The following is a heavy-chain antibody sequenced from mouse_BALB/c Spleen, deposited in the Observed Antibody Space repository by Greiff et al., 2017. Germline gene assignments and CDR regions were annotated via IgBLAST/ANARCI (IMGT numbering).Heavy chain of an antibody. V-gene: IGHV5-6-4*01. CDR2: ISSGGSYT. J-gene: IGHJ2*01. CDR3: TRDAVRREGFDY. CDR1: GFTFSSYT. D-gene: IGHD2-14*01. Sequence: EVMLVESGGGLVKPGGSLKLSCAASGFTFSSYTMSWVRQTPEKRLEWVATISSGGSYTYYPDSVKGRFTISRDNAKNTLYLQMSSLKSEDTAMYYCTRDAVRREGFDYWGQGTTLTVSS.